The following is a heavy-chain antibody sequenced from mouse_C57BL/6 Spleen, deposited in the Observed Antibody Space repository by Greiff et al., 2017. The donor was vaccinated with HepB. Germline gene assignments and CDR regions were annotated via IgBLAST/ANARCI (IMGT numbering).Heavy chain of an antibody. D-gene: IGHD1-1*01. CDR2: IYPRDGST. Sequence: QVQLKQSGPELVKPGASVKLSCKASGYTFTSYDINWVKQRPGQGLEWIGWIYPRDGSTKYNEKFKGKATVTVDTSSSTAYMELHSLTSEDSAVYFCARQGVATNFDYWGQGTTLTVSS. CDR1: GYTFTSYD. V-gene: IGHV1-85*01. J-gene: IGHJ2*01. CDR3: ARQGVATNFDY.